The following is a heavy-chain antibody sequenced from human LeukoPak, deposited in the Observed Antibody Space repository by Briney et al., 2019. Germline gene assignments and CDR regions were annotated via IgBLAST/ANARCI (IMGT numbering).Heavy chain of an antibody. D-gene: IGHD3-22*01. J-gene: IGHJ4*02. Sequence: GGSLRLSCAASGFTFDDYAMHWVRQAPGKGLEWVSGINWNSDTMGYADSVKGRFTISRDNAKNSLFLQMNSLRPEDTAFYYCAKGPNSHDSSGWGYFDHWGQGTLVTVSS. CDR2: INWNSDTM. V-gene: IGHV3-9*01. CDR1: GFTFDDYA. CDR3: AKGPNSHDSSGWGYFDH.